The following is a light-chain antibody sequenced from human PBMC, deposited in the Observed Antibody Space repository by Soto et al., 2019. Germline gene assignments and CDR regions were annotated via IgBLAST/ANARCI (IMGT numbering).Light chain of an antibody. V-gene: IGKV3-20*01. CDR3: QEYGSSAAWR. J-gene: IGKJ4*02. CDR2: GAS. Sequence: TRAVSGKEVDIGAFSASQSVSSSYLAWYQQKPGQAPRLLIYGASSRATGIPDRFSGIGSGTDLNDISRRFEHDYLAVYPCQEYGSSAAWRFAGGTKVDIK. CDR1: QSVSSSY.